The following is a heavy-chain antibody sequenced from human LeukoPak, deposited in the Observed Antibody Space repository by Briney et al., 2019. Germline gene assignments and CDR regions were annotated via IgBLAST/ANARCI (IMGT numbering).Heavy chain of an antibody. CDR1: GYTFTDYY. J-gene: IGHJ4*02. V-gene: IGHV1-2*02. D-gene: IGHD2-15*01. CDR2: INPNSGDT. CDR3: AGEYCSGGSCRQGFDY. Sequence: GASVKLSCKASGYTFTDYYMHWVRQAPGQGLEWMGGINPNSGDTNHAQNFQGRVTLTRDTSISTAYMELSSLRSDDSAVYYCAGEYCSGGSCRQGFDYWGQGTLVTVSS.